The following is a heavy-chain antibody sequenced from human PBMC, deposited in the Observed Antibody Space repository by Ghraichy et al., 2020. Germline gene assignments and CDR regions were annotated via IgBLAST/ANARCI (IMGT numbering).Heavy chain of an antibody. CDR3: AKGIRRYFGSGSYVPDS. CDR1: GFNFSHFS. CDR2: ISGGGGNT. Sequence: GESLNISCAGSGFNFSHFSMNWVRQAPGKGLEWVSSISGGGGNTFYAASVKGRFTLSRDNSRSTVYLQMSSLRPEDTAIYFCAKGIRRYFGSGSYVPDSWGQGILVTVSS. J-gene: IGHJ5*02. V-gene: IGHV3-23*01. D-gene: IGHD3-10*01.